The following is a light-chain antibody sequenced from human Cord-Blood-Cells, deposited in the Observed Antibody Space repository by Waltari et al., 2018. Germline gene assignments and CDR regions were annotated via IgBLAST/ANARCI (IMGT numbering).Light chain of an antibody. V-gene: IGKV3-11*01. CDR2: DAS. CDR3: QQRSNWPPHT. CDR1: QSVSSY. Sequence: DIVLTQSPATLSLSPGERATISCRASQSVSSYLAWYQQKPGQAPRLLIYDASNRATGSPARCSGSGSGSDFTLTIRSLDPEEFAGYYCQQRSNWPPHTFGGGTKVEIK. J-gene: IGKJ4*01.